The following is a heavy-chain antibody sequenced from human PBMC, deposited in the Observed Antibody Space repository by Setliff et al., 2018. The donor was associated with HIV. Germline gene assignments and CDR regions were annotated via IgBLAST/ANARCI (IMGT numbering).Heavy chain of an antibody. CDR3: ARDVSWRVRTYIDY. V-gene: IGHV3-11*06. Sequence: SGGSLRLSCEASGFSVTDTYMGWVRQAPGKGLEWVSSISSSSRSKYYADAVKGRFTISRDNAKNELYLQMNSLTAEDTAVYYCARDVSWRVRTYIDYWGQGALVTVSS. J-gene: IGHJ4*02. CDR2: ISSSSRSK. CDR1: GFSVTDTY. D-gene: IGHD3-3*01.